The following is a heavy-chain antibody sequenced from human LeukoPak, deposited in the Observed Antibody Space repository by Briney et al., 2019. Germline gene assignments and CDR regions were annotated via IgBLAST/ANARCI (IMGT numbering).Heavy chain of an antibody. CDR2: ISAYNGNT. J-gene: IGHJ6*03. Sequence: PEASVKVSCKASGYTFTSYGISWVRQAPGQGLEWMGWISAYNGNTNYAQKLQGRVTMTRDTSISTAYMELSRLRSDDTAVYYCARAGEKHVLRFLEWLTSYYMDVWGKGTTVTVSS. CDR1: GYTFTSYG. CDR3: ARAGEKHVLRFLEWLTSYYMDV. D-gene: IGHD3-3*01. V-gene: IGHV1-18*01.